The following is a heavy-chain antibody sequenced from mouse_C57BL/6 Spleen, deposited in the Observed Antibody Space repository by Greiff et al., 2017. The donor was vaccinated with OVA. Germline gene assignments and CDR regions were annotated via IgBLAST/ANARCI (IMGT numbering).Heavy chain of an antibody. D-gene: IGHD2-4*01. J-gene: IGHJ4*01. CDR3: ARCLYDDEGAMDY. CDR2: INPNNGGT. V-gene: IGHV1-26*01. Sequence: EVQLQQSGPELVKPGASVKISCKASGYTFTDYYMNWVKQSHGKSLEWIGDINPNNGGTSYNQKFKGKATLTVDKSSSTAYMELRSLTSEDSAVYYCARCLYDDEGAMDYWGKGTSVTVSS. CDR1: GYTFTDYY.